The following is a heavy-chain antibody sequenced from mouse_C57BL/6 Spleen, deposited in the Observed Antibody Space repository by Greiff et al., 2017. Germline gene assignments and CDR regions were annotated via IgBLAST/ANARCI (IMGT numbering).Heavy chain of an antibody. J-gene: IGHJ4*01. D-gene: IGHD2-2*01. Sequence: QVQLQQPGAELVKPGASVKLSCKASGYTFTSYWMHWVKQRPGQGLEWIGMIHPNSGSTNYNEKFKSKATLTVDKSSSTAYMQLSSLTSEDSAVYYCARYGYDRGSHYYAMDYWGQGTSVTVSS. CDR2: IHPNSGST. CDR1: GYTFTSYW. V-gene: IGHV1-64*01. CDR3: ARYGYDRGSHYYAMDY.